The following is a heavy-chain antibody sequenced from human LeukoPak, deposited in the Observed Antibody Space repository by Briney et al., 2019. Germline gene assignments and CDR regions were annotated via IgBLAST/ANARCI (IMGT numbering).Heavy chain of an antibody. D-gene: IGHD6-13*01. Sequence: GESLKISCKGSGYSFTSYWIGCVRQMPGKGLECMGIIYPGDSDTTYSPSFQGQVTISADKSISTAYLQWSSLKASDSAMYYCGRIPAAGSLKGSFDIWGQGTMVTVSS. J-gene: IGHJ3*02. CDR1: GYSFTSYW. V-gene: IGHV5-51*01. CDR3: GRIPAAGSLKGSFDI. CDR2: IYPGDSDT.